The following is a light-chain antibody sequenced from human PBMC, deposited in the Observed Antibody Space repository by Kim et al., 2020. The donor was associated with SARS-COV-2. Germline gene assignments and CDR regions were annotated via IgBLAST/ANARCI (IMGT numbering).Light chain of an antibody. CDR1: SRAVGGYNS. CDR2: DVS. V-gene: IGLV2-14*04. Sequence: GESITLTCTANSRAVGGYNSVSWYQQHPGKAPKLMIYDVSKRPSGVSSRFSGSKSGNTASLTISGLQAEDEADYYCNSYTSSSTLVFGGGTQLTVL. J-gene: IGLJ3*02. CDR3: NSYTSSSTLV.